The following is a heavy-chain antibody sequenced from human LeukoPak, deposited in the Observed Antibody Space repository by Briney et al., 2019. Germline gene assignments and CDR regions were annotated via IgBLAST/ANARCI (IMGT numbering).Heavy chain of an antibody. CDR3: AKDMTIATTGVY. D-gene: IGHD6-13*01. CDR2: ISDSDGST. CDR1: GFTFRRYD. Sequence: GGSLRLSCAASGFTFRRYDMSCLPHAPGKALECFSAISDSDGSTYYADSVRGRFTISRDNSKNTLYLHVNSLTDYHTHVYYCAKDMTIATTGVYCGEGTLVTVSP. J-gene: IGHJ4*02. V-gene: IGHV3-23*01.